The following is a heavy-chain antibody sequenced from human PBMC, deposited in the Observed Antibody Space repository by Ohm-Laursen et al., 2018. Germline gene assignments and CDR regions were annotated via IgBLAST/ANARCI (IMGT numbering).Heavy chain of an antibody. D-gene: IGHD2-2*01. J-gene: IGHJ6*02. Sequence: SLRLSCAASGFTFSSYWMSWVRQAPGKGLEWVANIKQDGSEKYYVDSVKGRFTISRDNAENSLYLQMNSLRAEDTAVYYCAREDCSSASCKRNFYYGMDVWGQGTTVTVSS. CDR1: GFTFSSYW. CDR2: IKQDGSEK. V-gene: IGHV3-7*01. CDR3: AREDCSSASCKRNFYYGMDV.